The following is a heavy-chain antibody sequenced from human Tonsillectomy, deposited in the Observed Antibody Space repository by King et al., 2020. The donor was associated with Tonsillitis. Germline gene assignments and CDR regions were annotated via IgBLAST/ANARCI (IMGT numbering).Heavy chain of an antibody. CDR3: ESNIYGDYHCMDV. D-gene: IGHD4-17*01. CDR2: ISYDGSNK. V-gene: IGHV3-30-3*01. J-gene: IGHJ6*02. CDR1: GFTFSRYA. Sequence: VQLVESGGGVVQPGRSLRLSCAASGFTFSRYAMHWVRQAPGKGLEWVAVISYDGSNKYYADSVKGRFTISRDNSKNTLYLQMNRMRAEDTAVYYCESNIYGDYHCMDVWGQGTTVTVSS.